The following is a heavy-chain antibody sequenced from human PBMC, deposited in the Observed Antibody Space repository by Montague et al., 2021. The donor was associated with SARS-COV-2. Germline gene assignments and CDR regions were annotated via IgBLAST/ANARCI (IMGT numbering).Heavy chain of an antibody. J-gene: IGHJ6*02. V-gene: IGHV4-61*02. CDR2: IYTSGRT. D-gene: IGHD1-26*01. Sequence: TLSLTCTVSGGSISSGRYYWTWIRQPAGKGLEWIARIYTSGRTNYNSSLKSRVTISVDRSKNQFSLKLSSVTAADMAVYYCAREDVNDSYWLRGMDVWGQGTTVTVSS. CDR3: AREDVNDSYWLRGMDV. CDR1: GGSISSGRYY.